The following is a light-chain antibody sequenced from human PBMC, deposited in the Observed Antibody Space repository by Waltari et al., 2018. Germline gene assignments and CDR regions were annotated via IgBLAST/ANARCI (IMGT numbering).Light chain of an antibody. CDR2: RNN. CDR1: RSNIGRND. V-gene: IGLV1-47*01. J-gene: IGLJ3*02. Sequence: QSVLTQPPSASATPGQRVTISCSGSRSNIGRNDIYWYQQLPGTAPKLLIYRNNQRPSGVPDRFSVSNSGTSASLAISGLRSEDEADYHCGGWDDSLNAWVFGGGTKLTVL. CDR3: GGWDDSLNAWV.